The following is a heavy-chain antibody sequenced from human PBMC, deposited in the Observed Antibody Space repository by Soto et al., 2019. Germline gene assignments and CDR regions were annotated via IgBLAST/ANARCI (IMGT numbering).Heavy chain of an antibody. CDR1: GFTFGDYW. J-gene: IGHJ4*02. Sequence: CAASGFTFGDYWMHWVRQPPGKGPEWVSRMTGDGRTTQYADSVKGRFTASRDNAKSTLYLQMNSLRAEDTAVYYCATAEVDYWGPGTLVTVSS. V-gene: IGHV3-74*03. CDR2: MTGDGRTT. CDR3: ATAEVDY.